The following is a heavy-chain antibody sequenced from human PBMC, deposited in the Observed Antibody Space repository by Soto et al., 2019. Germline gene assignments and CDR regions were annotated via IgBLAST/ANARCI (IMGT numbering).Heavy chain of an antibody. J-gene: IGHJ4*02. CDR3: AKHLSGAKCFDY. CDR1: GFTCTNYA. D-gene: IGHD6-19*01. Sequence: EVQLLESGGDLVQPGGSLRLSCAASGFTCTNYALSWVRQAQGKGLEWVSATSSSGGTTYYEDSVKGRFTISRDNAKSTLYLQMNSLGAEDTAVYYWAKHLSGAKCFDYWGQGTLVTVSS. CDR2: TSSSGGTT. V-gene: IGHV3-23*01.